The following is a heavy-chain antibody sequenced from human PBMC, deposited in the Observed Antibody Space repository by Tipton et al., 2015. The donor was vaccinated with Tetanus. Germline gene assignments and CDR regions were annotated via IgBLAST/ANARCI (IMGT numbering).Heavy chain of an antibody. V-gene: IGHV4-4*07. CDR1: GGSISSYY. J-gene: IGHJ6*02. Sequence: TLSLTCTVSGGSISSYYWSWIRQPAGKGLEWIGRIYTSESTNYNPSLKSRLTMSVDTSKNQFSLRLNSVTAADTAVYYCARMQRYGMDVWGLGTTVTVSS. D-gene: IGHD6-25*01. CDR3: ARMQRYGMDV. CDR2: IYTSEST.